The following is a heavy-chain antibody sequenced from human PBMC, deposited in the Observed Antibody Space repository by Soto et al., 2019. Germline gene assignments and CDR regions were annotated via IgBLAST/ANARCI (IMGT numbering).Heavy chain of an antibody. J-gene: IGHJ4*02. CDR3: ATLNSFGSDY. CDR2: IYSDGSGA. CDR1: GFTFSNFW. V-gene: IGHV3-74*03. Sequence: GGSLRLSCAASGFTFSNFWMHWVCQAPGKGLVWVSRIYSDGSGAMYADSVKGRFTISRDNAKSTLFLQMNSLRAEDTAVYYCATLNSFGSDYWGRGTLVTVSS. D-gene: IGHD5-18*01.